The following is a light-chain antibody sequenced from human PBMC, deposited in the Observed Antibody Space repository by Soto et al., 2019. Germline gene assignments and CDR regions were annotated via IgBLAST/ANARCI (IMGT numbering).Light chain of an antibody. CDR1: QSISSD. J-gene: IGKJ1*01. Sequence: DIQMTQSPSSLSASLGDRVTITGRASQSISSDLNSYQQKPGKTPKLLIYAASSLRSGVPSRVRASGSGPDVPVSISRLQPEDFANYHCQQTYSTPRPVGQGTKVDIK. CDR2: AAS. V-gene: IGKV1-39*01. CDR3: QQTYSTPRP.